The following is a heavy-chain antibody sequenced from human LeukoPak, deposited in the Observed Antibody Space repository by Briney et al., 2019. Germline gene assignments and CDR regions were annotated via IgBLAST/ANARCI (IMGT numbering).Heavy chain of an antibody. Sequence: GGSLRLSCAASGFTFSSYGMHWVRQAPGKGLEWVAFIRYDGSNKYYADSVMGRFTISRDNSKNTLYLQMNSLRAEDTAVYYCAKDWMPIAARPYYFDYWGQGTLVTVSS. J-gene: IGHJ4*02. D-gene: IGHD6-6*01. CDR1: GFTFSSYG. CDR2: IRYDGSNK. V-gene: IGHV3-30*02. CDR3: AKDWMPIAARPYYFDY.